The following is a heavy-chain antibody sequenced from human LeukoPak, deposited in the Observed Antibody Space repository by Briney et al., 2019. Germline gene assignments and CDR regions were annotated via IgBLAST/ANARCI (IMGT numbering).Heavy chain of an antibody. CDR3: ARTHSSGYCQGTFDI. D-gene: IGHD3-22*01. CDR1: GVSISSGGYY. J-gene: IGHJ3*02. V-gene: IGHV4-31*03. CDR2: IYYSGST. Sequence: SETLSLTCTVSGVSISSGGYYWSWVRQHPGKGLEWIGYIYYSGSTYYNPSLKSRVTTSLDTSQSQFSLKLSSVTAADTAVYYCARTHSSGYCQGTFDIWGQGTMVTVSS.